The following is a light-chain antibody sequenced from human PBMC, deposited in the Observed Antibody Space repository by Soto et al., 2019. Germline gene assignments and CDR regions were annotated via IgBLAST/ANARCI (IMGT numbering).Light chain of an antibody. Sequence: QSVLTQPRSVSGSHGQSVTISCTGTSSDVGGYNYVSWYQHDPGKAPKLMISDVSKRPSGVPDRFSGSKSGNTASLTISGLQAEDEADYYCCSYAGSYSRVFGGGTQLTVL. CDR2: DVS. V-gene: IGLV2-11*01. J-gene: IGLJ3*02. CDR3: CSYAGSYSRV. CDR1: SSDVGGYNY.